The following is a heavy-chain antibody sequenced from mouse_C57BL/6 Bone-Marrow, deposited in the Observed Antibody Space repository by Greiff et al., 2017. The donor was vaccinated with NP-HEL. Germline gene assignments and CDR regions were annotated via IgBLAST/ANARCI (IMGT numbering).Heavy chain of an antibody. J-gene: IGHJ4*01. D-gene: IGHD1-1*01. V-gene: IGHV14-4*01. Sequence: VQLQQSGAELVRPGASVKLSCTVSGFNIKDDYMHWVKQRPEQGLEWIGWIDPETGDTEYASKFQGTAPITADTSSNTAYLKLSSLTSEDTAVYYCTTGGSSPYAMDYGGQGTSVTVSS. CDR3: TTGGSSPYAMDY. CDR2: IDPETGDT. CDR1: GFNIKDDY.